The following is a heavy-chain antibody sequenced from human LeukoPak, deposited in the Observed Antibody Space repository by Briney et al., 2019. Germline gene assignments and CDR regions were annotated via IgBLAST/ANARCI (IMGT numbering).Heavy chain of an antibody. Sequence: SETLSLTCTVSGDSISSTSYYWGWIRQPPGKGLECIASISYSGSTYYNPSLKSRVTISVDTSKNQFSLKLSSVTAADTAVYYCARGHRTGHFDYWGQGTLVTVSS. D-gene: IGHD3/OR15-3a*01. CDR2: ISYSGST. CDR3: ARGHRTGHFDY. V-gene: IGHV4-39*01. CDR1: GDSISSTSYY. J-gene: IGHJ4*02.